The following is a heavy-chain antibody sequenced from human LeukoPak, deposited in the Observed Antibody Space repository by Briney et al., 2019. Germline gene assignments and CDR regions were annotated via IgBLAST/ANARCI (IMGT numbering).Heavy chain of an antibody. V-gene: IGHV4-34*01. J-gene: IGHJ4*03. CDR1: GGSFSRYY. CDR3: ARGATISETGYFDF. Sequence: PSETLSLTCAVYGGSFSRYYWSWLRQSPGKGLEWIAEIDHRGDTNYNPSVKSRVTISVDTSKNQFSLRVRSLSAADTAVYYCARGATISETGYFDFWGQGTLVPVSS. D-gene: IGHD5-24*01. CDR2: IDHRGDT.